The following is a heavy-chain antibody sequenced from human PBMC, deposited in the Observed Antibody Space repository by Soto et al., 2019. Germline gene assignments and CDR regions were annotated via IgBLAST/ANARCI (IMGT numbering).Heavy chain of an antibody. CDR3: PHGQGGYSSSGDAFDI. CDR2: IYWDDDK. V-gene: IGHV2-5*02. CDR1: GFSLSTSGVG. Sequence: SGPTLVNPTQTLTLTCTFSGFSLSTSGVGVGWIRQPPGKALEWLALIYWDDDKRYSPSLKSRLTITNDTSKNQVVLTMTNMDPVDTATYYCPHGQGGYSSSGDAFDIWGQGTMVTVSS. J-gene: IGHJ3*02. D-gene: IGHD6-6*01.